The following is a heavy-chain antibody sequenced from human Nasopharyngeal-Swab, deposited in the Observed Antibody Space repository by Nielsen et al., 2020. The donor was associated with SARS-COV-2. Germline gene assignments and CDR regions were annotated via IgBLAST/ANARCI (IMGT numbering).Heavy chain of an antibody. V-gene: IGHV3-64*02. D-gene: IGHD2-8*01. CDR1: GFTFSRWP. CDR3: AKETQGVHDY. Sequence: GGSLRLSCVASGFTFSRWPMHWVRQAPEKGLESVSAISGDGADTYYTDSVRGRFTISRDNSKDTLYLQMGSLRVEDMAVYYCAKETQGVHDYWGQGTLVTVSS. CDR2: ISGDGADT. J-gene: IGHJ4*02.